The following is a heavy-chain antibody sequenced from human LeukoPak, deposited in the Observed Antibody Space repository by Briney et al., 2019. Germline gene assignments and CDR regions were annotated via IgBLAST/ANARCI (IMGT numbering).Heavy chain of an antibody. J-gene: IGHJ4*02. CDR2: IDSRSATI. CDR3: ARDGRPFDY. V-gene: IGHV3-48*02. Sequence: GGSLRLSCAASGFTFSSYSMSWARQAPGKGLEWASFIDSRSATIYYADSVEGRFTISRDNAKNSLYLQMNSLRDEDTAVYYCARDGRPFDYWGQGTLVTVSA. CDR1: GFTFSSYS.